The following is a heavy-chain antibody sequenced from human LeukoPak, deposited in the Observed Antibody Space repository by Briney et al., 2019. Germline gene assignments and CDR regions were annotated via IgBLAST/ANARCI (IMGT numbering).Heavy chain of an antibody. CDR2: IYTSGST. Sequence: SQTLSLTCTVSGGSISSGSYYWRWIRQPAGKGLEWIGRIYTSGSTNYNPSLKSRVTISVDTSKNQFSLKLSSVTAADTAVYYCAKGAGPPWFDPWGQGTLVTVSS. J-gene: IGHJ5*02. CDR1: GGSISSGSYY. D-gene: IGHD6-19*01. CDR3: AKGAGPPWFDP. V-gene: IGHV4-61*02.